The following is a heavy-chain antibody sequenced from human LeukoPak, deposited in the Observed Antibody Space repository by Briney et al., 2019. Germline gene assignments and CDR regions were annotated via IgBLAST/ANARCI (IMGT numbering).Heavy chain of an antibody. CDR3: ARGGGYYGSGSYCFDY. J-gene: IGHJ4*02. V-gene: IGHV5-51*01. CDR2: IYPGDSDT. D-gene: IGHD3-10*01. CDR1: GYTFTSYW. Sequence: GESLKISCKGSGYTFTSYWIGWVRQMPVKGLEWMGIIYPGDSDTRYSPSFQGQVTISADKSISTAYLQWSSLKASDTAVYYCARGGGYYGSGSYCFDYWGQGTLVTVSS.